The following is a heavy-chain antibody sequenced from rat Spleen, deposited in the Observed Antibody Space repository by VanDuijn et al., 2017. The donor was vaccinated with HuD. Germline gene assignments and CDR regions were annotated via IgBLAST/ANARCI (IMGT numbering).Heavy chain of an antibody. CDR1: GFTFSNYG. D-gene: IGHD1-1*01. CDR2: ISYDGGST. V-gene: IGHV5-20*01. J-gene: IGHJ2*01. CDR3: TTSYYYSGAQFG. Sequence: EVQLVESGGGLVQPGRSMKLSCAASGFTFSNYGMAWVRQAPKKGLEWVAYISYDGGSTYYRDSVKGRFTISRDNAKSTLYLQMDSLRSEDTATYYCTTSYYYSGAQFGWGQGVMVTVSS.